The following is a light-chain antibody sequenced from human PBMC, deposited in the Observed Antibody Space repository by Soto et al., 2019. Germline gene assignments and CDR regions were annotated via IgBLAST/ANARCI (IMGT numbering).Light chain of an antibody. Sequence: QSALTQPASVSGSPGQSTTISCTGTSSDVGSYNLVSWYQQHPGKAPKLMIYEGSKRPSGVPNRFSGSKSGNTASLTISGLQAEDEADYYCCSYAGSSTVVFGAGTKLTVL. CDR2: EGS. CDR3: CSYAGSSTVV. CDR1: SSDVGSYNL. V-gene: IGLV2-23*01. J-gene: IGLJ2*01.